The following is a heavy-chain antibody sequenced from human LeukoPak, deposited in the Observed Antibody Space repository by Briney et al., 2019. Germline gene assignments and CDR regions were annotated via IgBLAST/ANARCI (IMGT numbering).Heavy chain of an antibody. CDR2: ISGSGGST. CDR3: ARDLEADYYDSSGYGY. Sequence: PGGSLRLSCAASGFTFSSYAMSWVRKAPGKGLEWVSAISGSGGSTYYADSVKGRFTISRDNSKNTLYLQMNSLRAEDTAVYYCARDLEADYYDSSGYGYWGQGTLVTVSS. V-gene: IGHV3-23*01. D-gene: IGHD3-22*01. J-gene: IGHJ4*02. CDR1: GFTFSSYA.